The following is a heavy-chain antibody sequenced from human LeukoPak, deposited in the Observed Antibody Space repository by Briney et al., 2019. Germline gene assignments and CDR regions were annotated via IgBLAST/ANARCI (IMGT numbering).Heavy chain of an antibody. D-gene: IGHD4-11*01. CDR2: IYPGDSDT. V-gene: IGHV5-51*01. CDR3: ARHTTGTTESPPRLNAFDI. Sequence: GESLKISCKGSGYSFTSYWIGWVRQMPGKGLEWMGIIYPGDSDTRYSPSFQGQVTISADKSISTAYLQWSSLMASDTAMYYCARHTTGTTESPPRLNAFDIWGQGTMVTVSS. J-gene: IGHJ3*02. CDR1: GYSFTSYW.